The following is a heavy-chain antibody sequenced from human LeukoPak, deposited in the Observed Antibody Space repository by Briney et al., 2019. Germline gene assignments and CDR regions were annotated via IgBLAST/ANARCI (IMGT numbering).Heavy chain of an antibody. J-gene: IGHJ4*02. CDR1: GGSISSGAYY. V-gene: IGHV4-31*03. CDR2: IYYSGST. CDR3: ARGTSSWYFDY. Sequence: PSETLSLTCTVAGGSISSGAYYWSWLRQHPGKGLEWIGYIYYSGSTSYNPSLKSRVTISVDTSKNQFSLKLSSVTAADTAVYYCARGTSSWYFDYWGQGTLVTVSS. D-gene: IGHD6-13*01.